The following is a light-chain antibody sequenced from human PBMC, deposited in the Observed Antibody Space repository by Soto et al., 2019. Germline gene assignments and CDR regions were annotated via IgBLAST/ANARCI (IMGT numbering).Light chain of an antibody. J-gene: IGKJ3*01. Sequence: QLTQSPSWLSASAGDRLTNTCRASQTPRTFINWYKQKPGKPXRLLIYATSTLQSGVPSRFGGRDSGEDFTLTINHLQPEDFATYYCQQPPYTFGPGTKVDIK. CDR1: QTPRTF. CDR3: QQPPYT. V-gene: IGKV1-39*01. CDR2: ATS.